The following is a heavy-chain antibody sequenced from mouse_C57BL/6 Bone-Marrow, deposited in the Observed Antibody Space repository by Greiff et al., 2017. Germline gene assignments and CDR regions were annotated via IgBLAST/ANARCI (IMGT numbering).Heavy chain of an antibody. V-gene: IGHV3-6*01. CDR3: AAFDV. Sequence: ESGPGLVKPSQSLSLTCSVTGYSITSGYYWNWIRQFPGNKLEWMGYISYDGSNNYNPSLKNRISITRDTSKNQFFLKLNSVTTEDTATYSCAAFDVWGTGTTVTVSS. J-gene: IGHJ1*03. CDR2: ISYDGSN. CDR1: GYSITSGYY.